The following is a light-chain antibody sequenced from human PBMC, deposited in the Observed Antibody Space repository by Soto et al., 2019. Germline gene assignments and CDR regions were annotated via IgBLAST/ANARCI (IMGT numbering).Light chain of an antibody. CDR1: SSDVGGYNY. CDR2: DVS. J-gene: IGLJ1*01. CDR3: SSYTSSSTPG. V-gene: IGLV2-14*01. Sequence: QSALTQPASVSGSPGQSITISCTGTSSDVGGYNYVSWYQQHPGKAPKLMIYDVSNRPSGVYNRFSGSKSGNTASLTISGLQAEDEADYYCSSYTSSSTPGFGPGSKLTVL.